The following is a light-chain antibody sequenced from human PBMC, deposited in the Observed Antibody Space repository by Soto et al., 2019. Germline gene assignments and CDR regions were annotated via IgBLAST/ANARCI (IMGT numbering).Light chain of an antibody. CDR3: SSYTTSSTYV. J-gene: IGLJ1*01. Sequence: QSALTQPDYVSGSPGQSITLSCTGTSSDIGAYNYVSWHQQHPGKAPKLMIYEVINRTSGVSNRFSGSKSGNTASLTISGLQVEDEADYYCSSYTTSSTYVFGTGTQVTVL. V-gene: IGLV2-14*01. CDR2: EVI. CDR1: SSDIGAYNY.